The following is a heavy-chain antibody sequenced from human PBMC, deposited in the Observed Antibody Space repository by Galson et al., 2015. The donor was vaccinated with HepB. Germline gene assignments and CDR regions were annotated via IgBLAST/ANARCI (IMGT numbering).Heavy chain of an antibody. CDR1: GGTFSSYA. D-gene: IGHD5-18*01. CDR3: ARALERPPTAMAYYYYYGMGV. CDR2: IIPIFGTA. J-gene: IGHJ6*02. Sequence: SVKVSCKASGGTFSSYAISWVRQAPGQGLEWMGGIIPIFGTANYAQKFQGRVTITADKSTSTAYMELSSLRSEDTAVYYCARALERPPTAMAYYYYYGMGVWGQGTTVTVSS. V-gene: IGHV1-69*06.